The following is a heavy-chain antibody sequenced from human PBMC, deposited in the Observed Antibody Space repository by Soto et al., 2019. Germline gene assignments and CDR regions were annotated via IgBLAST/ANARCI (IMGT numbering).Heavy chain of an antibody. J-gene: IGHJ6*02. Sequence: SETLSLTCTVSGGSISSYYWSWIRQPPGKGLEWIGYIYYSGSTNYNPSLKSRVTISVDASKNQFSLKLNSVTAADTAVYYCARDLWGYCGTDCYPLDVWGQGTTVTVSS. CDR1: GGSISSYY. V-gene: IGHV4-59*01. D-gene: IGHD2-21*02. CDR3: ARDLWGYCGTDCYPLDV. CDR2: IYYSGST.